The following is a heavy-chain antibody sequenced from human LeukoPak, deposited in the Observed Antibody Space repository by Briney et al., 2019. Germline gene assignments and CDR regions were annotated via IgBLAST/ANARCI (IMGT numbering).Heavy chain of an antibody. CDR3: AGTTPGSQLGDY. CDR2: ISSSSRTI. CDR1: GFNFSRHS. D-gene: IGHD2-15*01. Sequence: LPGGSLRLSCAASGFNFSRHSMNWVRQAPGKGLEWVSYISSSSRTIYYADSVKGRFTISRDNAKNSLYLQMNSLRDEDTAVYYCAGTTPGSQLGDYWGQGTLVTVSS. V-gene: IGHV3-48*02. J-gene: IGHJ4*02.